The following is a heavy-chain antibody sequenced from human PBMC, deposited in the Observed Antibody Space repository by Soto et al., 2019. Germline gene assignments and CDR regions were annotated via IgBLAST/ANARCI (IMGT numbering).Heavy chain of an antibody. Sequence: GGSLRLSCAASGFTFSSYSMNWVRQAPGKGLEWVSSMSSSSSYIYYADSVKGRFTISRDNAKNSLYLQMNSLRAEDTAVYYCARDNPYYPVTVRGFDYWGQGTLVTVSS. CDR2: MSSSSSYI. CDR3: ARDNPYYPVTVRGFDY. CDR1: GFTFSSYS. D-gene: IGHD3-22*01. J-gene: IGHJ4*02. V-gene: IGHV3-21*01.